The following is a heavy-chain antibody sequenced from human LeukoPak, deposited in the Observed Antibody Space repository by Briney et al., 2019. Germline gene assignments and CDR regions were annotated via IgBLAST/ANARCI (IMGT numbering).Heavy chain of an antibody. CDR3: ARERVENQQLVGGNY. J-gene: IGHJ4*02. CDR2: IYSGGST. Sequence: GGSLRLSCAASGLTVSSNYMSWVRQAPGKGLEWVSVIYSGGSTYYADSVKGRFTISRDNSKNTLYLQMNSLRAEDTAVYYCARERVENQQLVGGNYWGLGTLVTVSS. CDR1: GLTVSSNY. V-gene: IGHV3-66*01. D-gene: IGHD6-6*01.